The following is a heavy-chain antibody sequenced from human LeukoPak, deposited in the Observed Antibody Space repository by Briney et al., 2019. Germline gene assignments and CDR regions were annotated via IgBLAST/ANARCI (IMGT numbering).Heavy chain of an antibody. D-gene: IGHD5-24*01. V-gene: IGHV3-9*01. CDR2: ISWNSGAK. CDR1: GFDFEDYA. CDR3: AKARLMAAPFYYYGMDV. Sequence: GGSLRLSCAASGFDFEDYAIHWVRQVPGKGLEWVSGISWNSGAKAYADSVRGRFTISRDNAKNSLYLQMNSLRGEDTSLYYCAKARLMAAPFYYYGMDVWGPGTTVTVSS. J-gene: IGHJ6*02.